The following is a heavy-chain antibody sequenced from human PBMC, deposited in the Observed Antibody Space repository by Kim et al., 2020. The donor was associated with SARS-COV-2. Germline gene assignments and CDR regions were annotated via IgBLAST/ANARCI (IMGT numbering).Heavy chain of an antibody. Sequence: GGSLRLSCVVSGFSFTTNWMSWVRQAPGKGLEWVAKIKEDGTEKYHGYSVEGRLTISRDNAKNSLYLQMNSLSAEDAAVYYCARDRRYSLDYWGQGTLVTVSS. D-gene: IGHD2-15*01. J-gene: IGHJ4*02. CDR3: ARDRRYSLDY. CDR1: GFSFTTNW. V-gene: IGHV3-7*01. CDR2: IKEDGTEK.